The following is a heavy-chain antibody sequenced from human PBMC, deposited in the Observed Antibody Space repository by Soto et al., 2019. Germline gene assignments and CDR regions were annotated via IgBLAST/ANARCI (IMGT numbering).Heavy chain of an antibody. Sequence: ASVKVSCKASGYTFTSYAMHWVRQAPGQRLEWMGWINAGNGNTKYSQKFQGRVTITRDTSASTAYMELSSLRSEDTAVYYCARGGITRVRGVIIARPYYYYGMDVWGEGTTVTVSS. V-gene: IGHV1-3*01. CDR2: INAGNGNT. CDR3: ARGGITRVRGVIIARPYYYYGMDV. D-gene: IGHD3-10*01. CDR1: GYTFTSYA. J-gene: IGHJ6*04.